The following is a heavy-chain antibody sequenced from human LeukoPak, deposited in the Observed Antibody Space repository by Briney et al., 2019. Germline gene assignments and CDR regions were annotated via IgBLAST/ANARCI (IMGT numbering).Heavy chain of an antibody. CDR1: ELMFSSFG. CDR2: ISYDGGNK. J-gene: IGHJ6*02. V-gene: IGHV3-30*18. CDR3: AQDLGQNYYVYYGMDV. D-gene: IGHD3-10*02. Sequence: GGSLRLSCADSELMFSSFGMHWVRQAPAKGLEWVAVISYDGGNKYYADSVKGRFTISRDNSKNTLYLQMNSLRADDTAVYYCAQDLGQNYYVYYGMDVWGQGTTVTVSS.